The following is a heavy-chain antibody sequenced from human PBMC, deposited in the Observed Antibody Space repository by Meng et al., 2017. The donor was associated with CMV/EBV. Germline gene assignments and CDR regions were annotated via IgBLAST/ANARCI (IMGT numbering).Heavy chain of an antibody. CDR3: AKDNSSYDSSGYLDY. Sequence: GESLKISCAASGFTFSSYAMSWVRQAPGKGLEWVSVIYSGGSSTYYADSAKGRFTISRDNSKNTLYLQMNSLRAEDTAVYYCAKDNSSYDSSGYLDYWGQGTLVTVSS. CDR1: GFTFSSYA. CDR2: IYSGGSST. D-gene: IGHD3-22*01. V-gene: IGHV3-23*03. J-gene: IGHJ4*02.